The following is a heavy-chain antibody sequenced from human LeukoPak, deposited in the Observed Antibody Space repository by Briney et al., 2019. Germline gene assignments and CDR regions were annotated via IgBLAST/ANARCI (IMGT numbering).Heavy chain of an antibody. CDR1: GSSISSSRYY. CDR2: IFYSGST. D-gene: IGHD1-26*01. Sequence: SETLSLTCTVSGSSISSSRYYWGWIRHPPGKGLEWIASIFYSGSTYYNPSLRSRLTISVDTSKNQFSLKLSSVTAAGTAVYYCARTIYSGSYSYSHTYFDYWGQGTLVTVSS. V-gene: IGHV4-39*01. J-gene: IGHJ4*02. CDR3: ARTIYSGSYSYSHTYFDY.